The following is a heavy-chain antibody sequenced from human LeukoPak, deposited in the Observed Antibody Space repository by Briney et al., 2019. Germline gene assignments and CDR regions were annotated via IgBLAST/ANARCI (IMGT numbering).Heavy chain of an antibody. CDR2: ICGSGGCT. V-gene: IGHV3-23*01. CDR1: GFTFNTYA. CDR3: ARVVDYGWFDP. J-gene: IGHJ5*02. D-gene: IGHD3-16*01. Sequence: GGSLRLSCAASGFTFNTYAIYWVRQAPGKGLEWVSGICGSGGCTYYADSVKGRFTISRDNAKNSLYLQMNSVRDEDTAVYYCARVVDYGWFDPWGQGTLVAVSS.